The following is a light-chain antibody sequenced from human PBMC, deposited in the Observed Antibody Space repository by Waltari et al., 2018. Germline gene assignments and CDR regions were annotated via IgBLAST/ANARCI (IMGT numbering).Light chain of an antibody. CDR3: EARDDSLDDVV. Sequence: QPVLTQPPSVSGTPGQRVSMPCSGSSPNIGRAIVNWYQHTPGQAPQLVMFANRQRPSGVPDRYSGSKAGTSASLAISGLQSEDEADYYCEARDDSLDDVVFGGGTKLTVL. V-gene: IGLV1-44*01. CDR1: SPNIGRAI. CDR2: ANR. J-gene: IGLJ2*01.